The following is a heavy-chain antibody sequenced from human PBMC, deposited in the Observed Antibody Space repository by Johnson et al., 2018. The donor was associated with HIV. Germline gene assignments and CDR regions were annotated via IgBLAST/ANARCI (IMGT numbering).Heavy chain of an antibody. CDR2: ISSNGGST. CDR3: ARDGESQQLPLGDALDV. V-gene: IGHV3-64*01. CDR1: GFTFSSYA. D-gene: IGHD6-13*01. Sequence: VQLVESGGGLVQPGGSLRLSCAASGFTFSSYAMHWVRQAPGKGLEYVSAISSNGGSTYYANSVKGRFTISRDNSKNTLYLQMGSLRVEDMAVYYCARDGESQQLPLGDALDVWGRGTMVIVSS. J-gene: IGHJ3*01.